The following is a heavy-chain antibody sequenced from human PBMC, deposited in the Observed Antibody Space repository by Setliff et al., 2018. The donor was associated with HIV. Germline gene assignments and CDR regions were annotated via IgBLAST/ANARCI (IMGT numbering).Heavy chain of an antibody. D-gene: IGHD2-21*02. J-gene: IGHJ6*03. CDR2: IRSKGYGGTT. CDR1: GFTFGDYT. CDR3: TREGVTFDDYHYMDV. V-gene: IGHV3-49*04. Sequence: GGSLRLSCTASGFTFGDYTLSWVRQAPGKGLEWVGLIRSKGYGGTTDYAASVKGRFTISRDDSKSFAYLQMNSLRTEDTAVYYCTREGVTFDDYHYMDVWGKGTTVTVSS.